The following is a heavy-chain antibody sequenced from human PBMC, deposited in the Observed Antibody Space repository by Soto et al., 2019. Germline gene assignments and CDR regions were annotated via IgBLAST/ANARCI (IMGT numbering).Heavy chain of an antibody. CDR3: AKEAAPYICSCYGY. J-gene: IGHJ4*02. CDR2: ISHDGRKT. V-gene: IGHV3-30*18. CDR1: GFPFSNYG. Sequence: PGGSLRLSCAASGFPFSNYGMHWVRQAPGRGPEWVAVISHDGRKTYLADSVKGRFTISRDNSENTLYLQMNSLRTEDTAVYYCAKEAAPYICSCYGYWGQGTLVTVSS. D-gene: IGHD2-15*01.